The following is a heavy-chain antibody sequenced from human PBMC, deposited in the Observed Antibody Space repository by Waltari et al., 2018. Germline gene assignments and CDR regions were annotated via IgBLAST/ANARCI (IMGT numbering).Heavy chain of an antibody. V-gene: IGHV1-2*06. CDR2: FNPYSGGT. CDR1: GYTYPGHY. CDR3: ARANIVVVPAAMSGWYFDL. Sequence: QVQLVQSGAEVKKPGASVTVSWKASGYTYPGHYTHWVGQAPGQGLEWMGRFNPYSGGTNYAQNFQARVTMTRDTSISTAYMELSRLRSDDTAVYYCARANIVVVPAAMSGWYFDLWGRGTLVTVSS. J-gene: IGHJ2*01. D-gene: IGHD2-2*01.